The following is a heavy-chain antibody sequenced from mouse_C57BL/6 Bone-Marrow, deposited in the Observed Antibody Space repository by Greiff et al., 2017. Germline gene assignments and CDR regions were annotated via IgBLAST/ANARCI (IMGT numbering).Heavy chain of an antibody. D-gene: IGHD2-4*01. CDR2: IDPSDSYT. J-gene: IGHJ3*01. V-gene: IGHV1-69*01. Sequence: QFQLQQPGAELVMPGASVKLSCKASGYTFTSYWMHWVKQRPGQGLEWIGEIDPSDSYTNYNQKFKGKSTLTVDTSSSTAYMQLSSLTSEDSAVYYCARKGIYDYDGGFAYWGQGTLVTVSA. CDR1: GYTFTSYW. CDR3: ARKGIYDYDGGFAY.